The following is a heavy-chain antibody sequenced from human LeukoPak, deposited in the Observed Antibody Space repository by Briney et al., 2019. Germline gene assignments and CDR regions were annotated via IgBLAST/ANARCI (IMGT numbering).Heavy chain of an antibody. CDR2: ISSSGDSI. Sequence: GGSLRLSCAASEFTFSNYHMSWIRQAPGKGLEWVSHISSSGDSIYYADSVKSRFTISRDNAKNSLYLQMSSLRAEDTAIYYCARDFSRSGYDPWGQGTLVSVSS. CDR3: ARDFSRSGYDP. CDR1: EFTFSNYH. V-gene: IGHV3-11*01. J-gene: IGHJ5*02. D-gene: IGHD5-12*01.